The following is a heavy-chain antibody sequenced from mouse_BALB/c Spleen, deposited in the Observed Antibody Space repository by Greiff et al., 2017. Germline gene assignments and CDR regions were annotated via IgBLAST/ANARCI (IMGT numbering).Heavy chain of an antibody. CDR2: IYPGSGST. J-gene: IGHJ3*01. Sequence: QVQLQQPGAELVKPGTSVKLSCKASGYNFTSYWINWVKLRPGQGLEWIGDIYPGSGSTNYNEKFKSKATLTVDTSSSTAYMQLSSLASEDSALYYCARWDDGYPWFAYWGQGTLVTVSA. CDR3: ARWDDGYPWFAY. V-gene: IGHV1-55*01. D-gene: IGHD2-3*01. CDR1: GYNFTSYW.